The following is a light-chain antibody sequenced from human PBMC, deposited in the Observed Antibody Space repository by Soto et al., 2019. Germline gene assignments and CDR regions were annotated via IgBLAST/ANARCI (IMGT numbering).Light chain of an antibody. CDR3: AAWDDSLSAWV. J-gene: IGLJ3*02. CDR1: SSNIGTNN. Sequence: QLVLTQPPSASGTPGQRVIISCSGSSSNIGTNNVHWFQQFPGTAPNLLIYRNSRRPSGVPDRFSGSKSGSSASLAISELRSEDEADYYCAAWDDSLSAWVFGGGTKLTVL. CDR2: RNS. V-gene: IGLV1-47*01.